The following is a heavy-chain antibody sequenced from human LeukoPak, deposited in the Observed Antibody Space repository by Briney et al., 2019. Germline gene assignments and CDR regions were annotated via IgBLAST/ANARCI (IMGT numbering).Heavy chain of an antibody. Sequence: HPGGSLRLSCAASGFTFSSYSMNWVRQAPGKGLEWVSYISSSGSTIYYADSVKGRFTISRDNAKNSLYLQMNSLRAEDTAVYYCARELSVVRGVIRDNWFDPWGQGTLVTVSS. V-gene: IGHV3-48*04. D-gene: IGHD3-10*01. CDR2: ISSSGSTI. J-gene: IGHJ5*02. CDR1: GFTFSSYS. CDR3: ARELSVVRGVIRDNWFDP.